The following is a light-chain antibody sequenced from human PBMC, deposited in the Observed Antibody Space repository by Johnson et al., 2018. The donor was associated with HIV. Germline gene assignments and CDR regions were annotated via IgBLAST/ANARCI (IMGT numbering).Light chain of an antibody. CDR3: GAWAPSLIALV. CDR2: END. V-gene: IGLV1-51*02. Sequence: QSVLTQPPSVSAAPGQKVTISCSGSTSNIGNNYVSWYQQLPGTAPRLLIYENDKRPSGIPDRFSGSKSGTSATLGITGLQTGDAVDYSGGAWAPSLIALVFGTGTTVTVL. J-gene: IGLJ1*01. CDR1: TSNIGNNY.